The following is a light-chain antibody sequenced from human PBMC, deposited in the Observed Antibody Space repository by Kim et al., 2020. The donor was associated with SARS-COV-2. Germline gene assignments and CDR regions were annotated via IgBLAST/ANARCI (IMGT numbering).Light chain of an antibody. J-gene: IGKJ4*01. Sequence: SPGGKTAPSCRASQSVRSSYLAWYQQKAGQAPRLLMFGASTRATGIPDRFSGSGSGTDFTLTISRLEPEDFAVYYCQQYAGSRLTFGGGTKVDIK. CDR3: QQYAGSRLT. CDR1: QSVRSSY. V-gene: IGKV3-20*01. CDR2: GAS.